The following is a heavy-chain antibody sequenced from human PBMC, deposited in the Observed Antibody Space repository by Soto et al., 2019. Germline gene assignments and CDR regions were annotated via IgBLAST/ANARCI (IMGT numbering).Heavy chain of an antibody. CDR1: GGSISSYY. V-gene: IGHV4-59*01. Sequence: SETLSLTCTVSGGSISSYYWSWIRQPPGKGLEWIGYIYYSGSTNYNPSLKSRVTISVDTSKNQFSLKLSSVTAADTAVYYCARGRSGGYYYYMDVWGKGTTVTVSS. CDR3: ARGRSGGYYYYMDV. D-gene: IGHD2-15*01. J-gene: IGHJ6*03. CDR2: IYYSGST.